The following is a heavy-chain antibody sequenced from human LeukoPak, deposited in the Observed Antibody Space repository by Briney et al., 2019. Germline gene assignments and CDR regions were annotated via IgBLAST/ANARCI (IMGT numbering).Heavy chain of an antibody. J-gene: IGHJ4*02. CDR2: IYYSGCT. Sequence: SETLSLTCTVSGGSLSRYHWSWLRQPPGRGLEWVGYIYYSGCTNYNPSLKTRVTISIDTPKNQISLKLSSVTAADTAVYYCARGRISSSYWGQGTLVTVSS. D-gene: IGHD6-13*01. V-gene: IGHV4-59*01. CDR3: ARGRISSSY. CDR1: GGSLSRYH.